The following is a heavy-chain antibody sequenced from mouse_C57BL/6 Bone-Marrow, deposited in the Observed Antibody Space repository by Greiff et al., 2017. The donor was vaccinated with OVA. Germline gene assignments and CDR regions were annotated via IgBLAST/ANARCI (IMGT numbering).Heavy chain of an antibody. V-gene: IGHV1-81*01. CDR1: GYTFTSYG. CDR3: ARGSGHPFAY. D-gene: IGHD3-2*02. CDR2: IYPRSGNT. Sequence: QVQLQQSGAELARPGASVKLSCKASGYTFTSYGISWVKQRTGQGLEWIGEIYPRSGNTYYNEKFKGKATLTADKSSSTAYMELRSLTSEDSAVYFCARGSGHPFAYWGQGTLVTVSA. J-gene: IGHJ3*01.